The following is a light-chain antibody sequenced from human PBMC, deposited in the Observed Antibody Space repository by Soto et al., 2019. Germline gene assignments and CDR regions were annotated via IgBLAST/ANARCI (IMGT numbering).Light chain of an antibody. CDR1: QSVSSSY. V-gene: IGKV3-20*01. J-gene: IGKJ3*01. Sequence: EILLTHSPGTLSLSPVERDTLSCRSSQSVSSSYLAWYQQKPGQAPRLIIYGEYSRATGIPDRFSGSGSGKDFTITIRRMENEDFAVYYCKKYGSSQFNCGTGHKGDIK. CDR3: KKYGSSQFN. CDR2: GEY.